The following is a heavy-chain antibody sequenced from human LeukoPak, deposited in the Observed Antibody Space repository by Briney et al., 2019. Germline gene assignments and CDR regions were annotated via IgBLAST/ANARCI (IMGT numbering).Heavy chain of an antibody. Sequence: PSETLSLTCAVYGGSFSGYYWSWIRQPPGKGLEWIGEINHSGSTNYNPSLKSRVTISVDTSKNQFSLKLSSVTAADTAVYYCARAKVVTATSDAFDIWGQGTMVTVSS. CDR1: GGSFSGYY. CDR2: INHSGST. D-gene: IGHD2-21*02. V-gene: IGHV4-34*01. J-gene: IGHJ3*02. CDR3: ARAKVVTATSDAFDI.